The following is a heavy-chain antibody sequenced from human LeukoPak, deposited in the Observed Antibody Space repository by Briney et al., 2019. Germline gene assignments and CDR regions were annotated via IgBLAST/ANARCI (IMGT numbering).Heavy chain of an antibody. CDR3: ARIPFMVRGVTPFDY. D-gene: IGHD3-10*01. V-gene: IGHV1-69*05. Sequence: ASVKVSCKASVGTFTICGISWVRQAPGQGLEWMGGIIPIFGTANYAQKFQGRVTMTTDTSTSTAYMELRSLRSDDTAVYYCARIPFMVRGVTPFDYLGQGTLVTVSS. CDR1: VGTFTICG. CDR2: IIPIFGTA. J-gene: IGHJ4*02.